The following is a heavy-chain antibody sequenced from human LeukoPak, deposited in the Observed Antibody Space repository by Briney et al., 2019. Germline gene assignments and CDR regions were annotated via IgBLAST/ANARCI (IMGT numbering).Heavy chain of an antibody. Sequence: PGGSLRLSCAVSGLTFSIYAMHWAPDAPGKGLEGVSLISYDGSNKYYADSAKRRFTISRDNYKNTLYLQMNSLRAEDTAVYYCARDLQKLIVATAGDCWGQGTLVTVSS. CDR2: ISYDGSNK. CDR3: ARDLQKLIVATAGDC. CDR1: GLTFSIYA. D-gene: IGHD5-12*01. V-gene: IGHV3-30*04. J-gene: IGHJ4*02.